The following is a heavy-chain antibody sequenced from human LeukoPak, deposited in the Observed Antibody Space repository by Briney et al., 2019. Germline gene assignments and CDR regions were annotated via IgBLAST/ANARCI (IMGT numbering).Heavy chain of an antibody. D-gene: IGHD2-2*01. J-gene: IGHJ4*02. CDR2: IKQDGSEK. CDR3: TRMVWRSRPFDY. V-gene: IGHV3-7*01. Sequence: GGSLRLSCAASGFTFSDYWMSWVRQAPGKGLEWVANIKQDGSEKFYVDSVKGRFTISRDNAKNSVSLQMNSPRAEDTAVYYCTRMVWRSRPFDYWGQGTLVTVSS. CDR1: GFTFSDYW.